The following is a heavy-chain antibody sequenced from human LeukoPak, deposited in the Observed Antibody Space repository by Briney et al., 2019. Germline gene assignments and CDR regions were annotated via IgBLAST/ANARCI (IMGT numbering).Heavy chain of an antibody. Sequence: SETLSLTCTVSGASISGWYWSWIRQPPGKGLEWIGYVYGSGYTNYNPSLKSRVTMSIDTSKNHFSLKLTSVTAADTATYYFARETSLAGFASGLGFNYWGQGILVTVSS. V-gene: IGHV4-59*01. D-gene: IGHD6-19*01. CDR3: ARETSLAGFASGLGFNY. CDR1: GASISGWY. CDR2: VYGSGYT. J-gene: IGHJ4*02.